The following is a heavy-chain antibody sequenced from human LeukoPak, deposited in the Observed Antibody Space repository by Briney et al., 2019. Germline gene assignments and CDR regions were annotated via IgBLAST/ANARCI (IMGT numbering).Heavy chain of an antibody. D-gene: IGHD3-22*01. CDR2: ISGDGGST. V-gene: IGHV3-43*02. Sequence: GGSLRLSCAASGFTFDDYAMHWVRQAPGKGLEWVSLISGDGGSTYYADSVKGRFAISRDNSKNSLYLQMNSLRTEDTALYYCASGPSYYDSSGYYLVSPFDYWGQGTLVTVSS. J-gene: IGHJ4*02. CDR1: GFTFDDYA. CDR3: ASGPSYYDSSGYYLVSPFDY.